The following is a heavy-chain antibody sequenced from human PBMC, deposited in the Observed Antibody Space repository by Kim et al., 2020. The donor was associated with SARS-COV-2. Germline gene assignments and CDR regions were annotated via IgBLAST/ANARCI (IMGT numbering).Heavy chain of an antibody. D-gene: IGHD6-13*01. Sequence: AQKHQGRVTMTTDTSTSTAYMELRSLRSDDTAVYYCARGSTGYSSSWFDYWGQGTLVTVSS. J-gene: IGHJ4*02. CDR3: ARGSTGYSSSWFDY. V-gene: IGHV1-18*01.